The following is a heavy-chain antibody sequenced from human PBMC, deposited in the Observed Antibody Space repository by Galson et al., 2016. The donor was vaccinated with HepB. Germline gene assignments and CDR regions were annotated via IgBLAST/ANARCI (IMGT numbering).Heavy chain of an antibody. CDR2: ISRGSGYI. J-gene: IGHJ4*02. D-gene: IGHD5-18*01. V-gene: IGHV3-21*01. CDR1: GFTFSTYN. CDR3: CVDTAMDYVFDY. Sequence: SLRLSCAASGFTFSTYNMNWVRQAPGKGLEWVSSISRGSGYIYYADSVKGRFTISRDNPKNSLYLQMNSLRAEDTAVYYCCVDTAMDYVFDYWGQGTLVSVSS.